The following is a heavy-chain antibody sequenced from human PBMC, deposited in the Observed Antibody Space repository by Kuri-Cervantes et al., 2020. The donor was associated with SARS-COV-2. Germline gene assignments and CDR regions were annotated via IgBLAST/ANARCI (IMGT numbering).Heavy chain of an antibody. Sequence: ESLKISCTVSSGSISNYYWSWIRQSPGKGLEWIGYIYYSGDTNYNPSLESRVTMSVDTSKNQFSLKLSSVTAADTAVYYCARVSSGWYSRLFDYWGQGTTVTVSS. CDR3: ARVSSGWYSRLFDY. D-gene: IGHD6-19*01. V-gene: IGHV4-59*01. CDR2: IYYSGDT. CDR1: SGSISNYY. J-gene: IGHJ4*03.